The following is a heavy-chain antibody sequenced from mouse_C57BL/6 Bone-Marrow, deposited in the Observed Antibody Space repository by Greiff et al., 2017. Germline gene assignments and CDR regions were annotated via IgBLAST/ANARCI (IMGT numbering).Heavy chain of an antibody. V-gene: IGHV1-69*01. CDR1: GYTFTSYW. CDR3: ASPYYYGSNYWYFDV. CDR2: IDPSDSYT. D-gene: IGHD1-1*01. Sequence: QVQLQQPGAELVMPGASVKLSCKASGYTFTSYWMHWVKQRPGPGLEWIGEIDPSDSYTNYNQKFKGKSTLTVDKSSSTAYMQLSSLTSEDSAVYYCASPYYYGSNYWYFDVWGTGTTVTVSS. J-gene: IGHJ1*03.